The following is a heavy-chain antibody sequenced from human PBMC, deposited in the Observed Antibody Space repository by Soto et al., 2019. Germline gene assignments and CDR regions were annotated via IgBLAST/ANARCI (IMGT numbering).Heavy chain of an antibody. J-gene: IGHJ4*02. CDR2: IIPVFAIT. Sequence: QVQLVQSGAEVKKPGSSVKVSCSASGDTFSSYGISWVRQAPGQGLEWLGGIIPVFAITKYAQKFQGRITFTSDDSSSTTYMDLSRLSSEDTAVYYWARAKFDVESEGSSFTTHFGHWGQGTLVTVAS. D-gene: IGHD1-1*01. V-gene: IGHV1-69*01. CDR1: GDTFSSYG. CDR3: ARAKFDVESEGSSFTTHFGH.